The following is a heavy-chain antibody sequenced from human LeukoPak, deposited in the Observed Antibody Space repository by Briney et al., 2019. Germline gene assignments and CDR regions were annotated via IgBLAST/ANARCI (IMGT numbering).Heavy chain of an antibody. V-gene: IGHV3-53*01. CDR2: IYSGGST. J-gene: IGHJ4*02. CDR1: GFTVSSNY. CDR3: ARESRSGWFPRVNYFDY. Sequence: PGGSLRLSCAASGFTVSSNYMSWVRQAPGKGLEWVSVIYSGGSTYYADSVKGRFTISRDNSKNTLYLQMNSLRAEDTAVYYCARESRSGWFPRVNYFDYWGQGTLDTVSS. D-gene: IGHD6-19*01.